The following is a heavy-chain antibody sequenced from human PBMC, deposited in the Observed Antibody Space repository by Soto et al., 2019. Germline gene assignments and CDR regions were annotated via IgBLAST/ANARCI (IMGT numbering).Heavy chain of an antibody. J-gene: IGHJ4*02. V-gene: IGHV3-33*01. D-gene: IGHD1-26*01. CDR2: TRHDGSNT. Sequence: QVQLVESGGGVVQPGRSLRLSCAASGFTFSGYGMHWVRQAPGKGLEWVAITRHDGSNTYYADSVRGRFTISRDNSKKTLYLQMDSLRAEDTAVYYCARYGVGATTFFGYFDYWCQGTLVTVSS. CDR1: GFTFSGYG. CDR3: ARYGVGATTFFGYFDY.